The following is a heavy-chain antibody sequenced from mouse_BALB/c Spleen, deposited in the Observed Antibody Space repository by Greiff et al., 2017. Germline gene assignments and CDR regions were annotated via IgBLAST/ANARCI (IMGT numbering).Heavy chain of an antibody. D-gene: IGHD2-4*01. J-gene: IGHJ4*01. V-gene: IGHV5-9-4*01. CDR1: GFTFSSYA. Sequence: EVQGVESGGGLVKPGGSLKLSCAASGFTFSSYAMSWVRQSPEKRLEWVAEISSGGSYTYYPDTVTGRFTISRDNAKNTLYLEMSSLRSEDTAMYYCVIYDYDGDYAMDYWGQGTSVTVSS. CDR2: ISSGGSYT. CDR3: VIYDYDGDYAMDY.